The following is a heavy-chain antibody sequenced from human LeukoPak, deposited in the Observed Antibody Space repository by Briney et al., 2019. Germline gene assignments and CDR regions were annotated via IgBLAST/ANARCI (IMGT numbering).Heavy chain of an antibody. D-gene: IGHD6-13*01. J-gene: IGHJ4*02. CDR1: GFTFSSYG. CDR2: IRYDGSNK. Sequence: PGGSLRLSCVASGFTFSSYGMHWVRQAPGKGLEWVAFIRYDGSNKYYADSVKGRFTISRDNSKNTLYLQMNSLRAEDTAVYYCAKDPAIADSYFDYWGQGTLVTVSS. CDR3: AKDPAIADSYFDY. V-gene: IGHV3-30*02.